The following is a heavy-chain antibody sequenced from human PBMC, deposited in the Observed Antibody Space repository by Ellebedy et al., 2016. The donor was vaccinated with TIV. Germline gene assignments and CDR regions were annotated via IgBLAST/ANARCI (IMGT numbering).Heavy chain of an antibody. CDR2: ITSSTI. J-gene: IGHJ4*02. CDR3: GREKELGTIED. CDR1: GFTFSNYN. V-gene: IGHV3-48*01. Sequence: PGGSLRLSCTASGFTFSNYNMNWVCQAPGKGLELISYITSSTIYYADSVRGRFTTSRDNSKNTLYLQMNTLRPEDMAVYYCGREKELGTIEDWGQGTLVTV. D-gene: IGHD1-7*01.